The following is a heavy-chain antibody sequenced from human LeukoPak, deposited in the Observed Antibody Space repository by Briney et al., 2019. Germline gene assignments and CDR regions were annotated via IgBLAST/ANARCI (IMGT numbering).Heavy chain of an antibody. D-gene: IGHD1-26*01. J-gene: IGHJ6*03. CDR2: ISGSGGST. V-gene: IGHV3-23*01. CDR3: ARSGGYYFYMDV. Sequence: PGGSLRLSCAASGFTFSSYAMSWVRQAPGKGLEWVSAISGSGGSTYYADSVKGRFTISRDNSKNTLYLQMNSLRAEDTAVYYCARSGGYYFYMDVWGKGTTVTVSS. CDR1: GFTFSSYA.